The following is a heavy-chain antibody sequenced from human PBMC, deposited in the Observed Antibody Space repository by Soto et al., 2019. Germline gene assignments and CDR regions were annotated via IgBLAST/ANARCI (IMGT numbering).Heavy chain of an antibody. CDR3: TRRGCSSTSCSERVDY. V-gene: IGHV3-73*01. Sequence: SLRLSCAASGFTFSGSAMHWVRQASGKGLEWVGRIRSKANGYATAYAASVKGRFTISRDDSKNTAYLQMNSLKTEDTAVYYCTRRGCSSTSCSERVDYWGQGTLVTVSS. CDR1: GFTFSGSA. J-gene: IGHJ4*02. D-gene: IGHD2-2*01. CDR2: IRSKANGYAT.